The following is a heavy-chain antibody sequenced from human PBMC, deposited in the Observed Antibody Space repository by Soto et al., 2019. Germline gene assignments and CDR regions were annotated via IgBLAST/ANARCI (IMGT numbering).Heavy chain of an antibody. CDR2: VSPYSGNT. CDR3: AAGTFLGPWQY. Sequence: QLQLVQSGVEVKKPGSSLKDSCQASGDTLTSYGISWVRQAPGQGLEWMGWVSPYSGNTNYSPKVQGRVTLTTDTTTSTAYMELRSLTSDDTAVYYCAAGTFLGPWQYWGQGTLVTVSS. J-gene: IGHJ4*02. V-gene: IGHV1-18*01. CDR1: GDTLTSYG. D-gene: IGHD3-10*01.